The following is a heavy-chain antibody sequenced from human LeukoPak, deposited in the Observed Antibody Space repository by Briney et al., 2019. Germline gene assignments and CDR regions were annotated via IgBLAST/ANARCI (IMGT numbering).Heavy chain of an antibody. CDR3: ARDLTTVTTIY. CDR1: GFTFSNYA. Sequence: PGGSLRLSCAASGFTFSNYAMSWVRQAPGKGLEWVSGISGSGGSTYYADSVKGRFTISRDNSKNTLYLQMNSLRAEDTAVYYCARDLTTVTTIYWGQGTLVTVSS. CDR2: ISGSGGST. V-gene: IGHV3-23*01. D-gene: IGHD4-17*01. J-gene: IGHJ4*02.